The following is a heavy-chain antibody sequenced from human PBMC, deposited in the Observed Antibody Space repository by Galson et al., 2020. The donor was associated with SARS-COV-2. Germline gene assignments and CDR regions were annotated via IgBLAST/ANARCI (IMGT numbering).Heavy chain of an antibody. D-gene: IGHD3-10*01. Sequence: GGSLRLSCAASGLIFSSYSMNWVRQAPGKGLEWVTSIRSSSSYIYYADSVKGRFTISRDNAKHSLYLQMNSLRVEDTAVYYCARGETYYYGSGIPGWYFDLWGRGTLVTVSS. CDR2: IRSSSSYI. CDR1: GLIFSSYS. J-gene: IGHJ2*01. CDR3: ARGETYYYGSGIPGWYFDL. V-gene: IGHV3-21*01.